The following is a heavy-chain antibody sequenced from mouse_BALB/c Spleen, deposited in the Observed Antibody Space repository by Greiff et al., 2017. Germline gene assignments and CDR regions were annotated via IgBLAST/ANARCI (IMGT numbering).Heavy chain of an antibody. D-gene: IGHD2-10*02. V-gene: IGHV5-17*02. CDR2: ISSGSSTI. CDR3: ARRYGNYVWYFDV. Sequence: EVKLVESGGGLVQPGGSRKLSCAASGFTFSSFGMHWVRQAPEKGLEWVAYISSGSSTIYYADTVKGRFTISRDNPKNTLFLQMTSLRSEDTAMYYCARRYGNYVWYFDVWGAGTTVTVSS. CDR1: GFTFSSFG. J-gene: IGHJ1*01.